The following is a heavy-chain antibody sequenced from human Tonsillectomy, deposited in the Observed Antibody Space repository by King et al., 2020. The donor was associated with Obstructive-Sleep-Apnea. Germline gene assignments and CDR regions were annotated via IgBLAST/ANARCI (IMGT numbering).Heavy chain of an antibody. J-gene: IGHJ6*02. CDR2: IKSKTEGGTT. CDR3: TTDPHCSSTSCEYYYYYYGMDV. D-gene: IGHD2-2*01. V-gene: IGHV3-15*01. Sequence: QLVQSGGGLVKPGGSLRLSCAASGFTFSNAWMSWVRQAPGKGLEWVGRIKSKTEGGTTDYAAPVKGRFTISRDDSKNTLYLQMNSLKTEDTAVYYCTTDPHCSSTSCEYYYYYYGMDVWGQGTTVTVSS. CDR1: GFTFSNAW.